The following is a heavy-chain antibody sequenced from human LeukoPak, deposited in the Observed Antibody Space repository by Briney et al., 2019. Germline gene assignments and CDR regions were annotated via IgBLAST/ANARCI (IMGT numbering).Heavy chain of an antibody. Sequence: TFNNYYMNWVRQAPGKGLEWIGSIYYSGSTYYNPSLKSRVTISVDTSKNHFSLKLSSVTAADTAVYYCARHGVYGSGSYYWFDPWGQGTLVTVSS. J-gene: IGHJ5*02. V-gene: IGHV4-39*01. CDR1: TFNNYY. CDR3: ARHGVYGSGSYYWFDP. CDR2: IYYSGST. D-gene: IGHD3-10*01.